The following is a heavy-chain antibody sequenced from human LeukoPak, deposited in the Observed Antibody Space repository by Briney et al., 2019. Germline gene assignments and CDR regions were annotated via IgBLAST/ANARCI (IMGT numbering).Heavy chain of an antibody. CDR2: INSDGSST. CDR3: AKDTGYYYDSSNYWV. V-gene: IGHV3-74*01. Sequence: GGSLRLSCAASGFTFSSYWMHWVRQAPGKGLVWVSRINSDGSSTSYADSVKGRFTISRDNAKNSLYLQMNSLGAEDTALYYCAKDTGYYYDSSNYWVWGQGTLVTVSS. J-gene: IGHJ4*02. D-gene: IGHD3-22*01. CDR1: GFTFSSYW.